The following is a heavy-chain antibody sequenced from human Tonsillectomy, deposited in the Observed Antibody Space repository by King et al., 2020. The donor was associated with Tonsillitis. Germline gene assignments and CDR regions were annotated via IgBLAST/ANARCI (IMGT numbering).Heavy chain of an antibody. Sequence: QLVQSGGGWVQPGGSLRLSCVASGFSFSYVWMSWARQAPGKGLGWGGRVKRKSTGGTTDYAAAVKGRCTISRDDSKSTVYLQMSSLKTEDTAIYYCLVGLGRTNGDHWGQGTLVTVSS. D-gene: IGHD2-21*01. CDR1: GFSFSYVW. V-gene: IGHV3-15*01. CDR3: LVGLGRTNGDH. J-gene: IGHJ4*02. CDR2: VKRKSTGGTT.